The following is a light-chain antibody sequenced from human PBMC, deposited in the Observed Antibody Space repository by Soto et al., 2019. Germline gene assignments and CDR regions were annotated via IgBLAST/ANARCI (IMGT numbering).Light chain of an antibody. V-gene: IGKV3-15*01. CDR3: QQYSTWPPKYT. Sequence: EIVMTQSPATLSVSPGERATLSCRASQSISTNLAWYQQRPGQAPRLLIYGASTRATDIPDRFSGSGSGTEFTLILTSLQSEDCAVYYCQQYSTWPPKYTFGQGTKLEIK. CDR2: GAS. CDR1: QSISTN. J-gene: IGKJ2*01.